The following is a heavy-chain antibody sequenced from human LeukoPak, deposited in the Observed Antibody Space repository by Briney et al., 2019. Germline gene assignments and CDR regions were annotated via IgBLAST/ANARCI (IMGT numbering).Heavy chain of an antibody. CDR1: GFTFSSYE. CDR3: AREGEAVADTDYAFDI. V-gene: IGHV3-48*03. D-gene: IGHD6-19*01. J-gene: IGHJ3*02. Sequence: GGSLRLSCVASGFTFSSYEMHWVRQAPGKGLDWVSYISSGGTTIYYADSLKGRFTISRDNAKNSLYLQMNSLRADDTAVYYCAREGEAVADTDYAFDIWGQGTMVTVSS. CDR2: ISSGGTTI.